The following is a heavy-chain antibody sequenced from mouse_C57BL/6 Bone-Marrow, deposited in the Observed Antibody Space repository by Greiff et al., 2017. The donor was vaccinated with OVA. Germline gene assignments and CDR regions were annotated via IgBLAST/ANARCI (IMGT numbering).Heavy chain of an antibody. Sequence: EVKLEESGGGLVQPGGSLKLSCAASGFTFSDYYMYWVRQTPEKRLEWVAYISNGGGSTYYPDTVKGRFTISRDNAKNTLYLQMSRLKSEDTAMYYCARPHWYCDVWGTGTTVTVSS. V-gene: IGHV5-12*01. CDR1: GFTFSDYY. J-gene: IGHJ1*03. CDR3: ARPHWYCDV. CDR2: ISNGGGST.